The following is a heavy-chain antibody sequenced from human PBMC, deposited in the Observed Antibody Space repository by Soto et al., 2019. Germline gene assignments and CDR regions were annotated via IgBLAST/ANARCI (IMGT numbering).Heavy chain of an antibody. CDR3: AAGGGLPRYY. D-gene: IGHD5-12*01. Sequence: QLQLQESGSGLVKPSQTLSLTCAVSGGSISSGGYSWSWIRQPPGKGLEWIGYIYHSGSTYYNPSLEGRVTIAVDRSKNQFSLKLSSVTAADTAVYYCAAGGGLPRYYWGQGTLVTVSS. CDR1: GGSISSGGYS. V-gene: IGHV4-30-2*01. CDR2: IYHSGST. J-gene: IGHJ4*02.